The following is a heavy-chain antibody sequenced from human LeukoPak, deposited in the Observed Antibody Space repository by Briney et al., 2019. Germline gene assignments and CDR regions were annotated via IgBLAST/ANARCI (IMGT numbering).Heavy chain of an antibody. CDR1: GFTFSSYW. V-gene: IGHV3-7*01. CDR2: IKRDESAI. J-gene: IGHJ4*02. Sequence: PGGSLRLSCAASGFTFSSYWMSWVRQAPGKGLEWVANIKRDESAIYYVDSLKGRFTISRDNAKNSLYLQMNSLRAEDTAVYYCARTSEKTIYGTGSYNITSGRHYFDYWGQGTLVTVSS. CDR3: ARTSEKTIYGTGSYNITSGRHYFDY. D-gene: IGHD3-10*01.